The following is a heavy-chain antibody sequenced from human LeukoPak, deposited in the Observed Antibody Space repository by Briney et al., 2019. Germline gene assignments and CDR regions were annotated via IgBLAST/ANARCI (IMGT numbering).Heavy chain of an antibody. J-gene: IGHJ2*01. CDR3: AREAAWGNWYFDL. CDR2: IGDTGRAK. CDR1: GFTFSRHG. V-gene: IGHV3-33*08. D-gene: IGHD3-16*01. Sequence: GRSLRLSCVASGFTFSRHGMHWVRQAPGKGLEWVAVIGDTGRAKYYADSVEGRFTASRDNSNKILYLEMNSLRYDDTALYYCAREAAWGNWYFDLWGRGTLVTVSS.